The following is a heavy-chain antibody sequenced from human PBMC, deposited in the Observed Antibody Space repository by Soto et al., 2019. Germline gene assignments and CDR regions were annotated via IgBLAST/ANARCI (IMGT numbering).Heavy chain of an antibody. CDR1: GFTFSSYG. D-gene: IGHD6-19*01. J-gene: IGHJ6*02. CDR2: IWYDGSNK. Sequence: VGSLRLSCAASGFTFSSYGMHWVRQAPGKGLEWVAVIWYDGSNKYYADSVKGRFTISRDNSKNTLYLQMNSLRAEDTAVYYCARTGIAVAGYYYYGMDVWGQGTTVTVSS. V-gene: IGHV3-33*01. CDR3: ARTGIAVAGYYYYGMDV.